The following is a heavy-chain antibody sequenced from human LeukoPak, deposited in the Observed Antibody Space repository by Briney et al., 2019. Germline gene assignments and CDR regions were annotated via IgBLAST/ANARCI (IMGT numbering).Heavy chain of an antibody. CDR3: AKGDKPVIAMVKFDY. D-gene: IGHD5-18*01. CDR2: ISSSTTTI. J-gene: IGHJ4*02. V-gene: IGHV3-48*01. CDR1: GFTLSSFG. Sequence: PGGSLRLSCAASGFTLSSFGMNWVRQAPGKGLEWVSYISSSTTTIYYADSVKGRFTISRDNSKNTLYMQMNSLRAEDTAVYYCAKGDKPVIAMVKFDYWGQGTLVTVSS.